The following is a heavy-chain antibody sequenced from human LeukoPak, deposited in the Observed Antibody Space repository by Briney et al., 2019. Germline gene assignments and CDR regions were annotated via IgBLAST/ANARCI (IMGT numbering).Heavy chain of an antibody. J-gene: IGHJ6*03. D-gene: IGHD5-12*01. CDR3: ARTTEGYAGGPGYSYYYYMDV. CDR1: GGSLSSYY. V-gene: IGHV4-59*01. Sequence: SETLSLTCTVSGGSLSSYYWSWIRQPPGKGREWIGYIHYSGSTHYNPSLKSRVTISVDTSKNQVSLKLRSVTAADTAVYYCARTTEGYAGGPGYSYYYYMDVWGKGTTVTISS. CDR2: IHYSGST.